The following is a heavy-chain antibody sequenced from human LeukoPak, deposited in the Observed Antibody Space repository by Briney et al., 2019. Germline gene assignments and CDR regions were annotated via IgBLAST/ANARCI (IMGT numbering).Heavy chain of an antibody. CDR3: ARRGAYFDY. Sequence: ASVKVSCKTSGYSFTGYYMHWVRQAPGQGLEWMGWVSPKNGGTNYPQKFQGRVTMTTDTSVGTAYMELSSLASDGTAVYYCARRGAYFDYWGQGTLVTVSS. J-gene: IGHJ4*02. CDR2: VSPKNGGT. CDR1: GYSFTGYY. V-gene: IGHV1-2*02.